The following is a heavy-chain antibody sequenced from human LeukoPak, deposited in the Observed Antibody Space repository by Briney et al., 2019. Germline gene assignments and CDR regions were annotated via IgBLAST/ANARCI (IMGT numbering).Heavy chain of an antibody. Sequence: PSETLSLTCSVSGDSIDSYYWSWIRQPPGKGLDWIGFSHVSGNTRYSPSLRGRATVSVDTSKNQVSLKLASVTAADSAVYYCARLGGDGYNFDYWGQGTLVTVSS. CDR3: ARLGGDGYNFDY. V-gene: IGHV4-4*09. D-gene: IGHD5-24*01. CDR1: GDSIDSYY. J-gene: IGHJ4*02. CDR2: SHVSGNT.